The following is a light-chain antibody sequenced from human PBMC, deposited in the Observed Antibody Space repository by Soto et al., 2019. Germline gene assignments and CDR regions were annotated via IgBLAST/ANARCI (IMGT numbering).Light chain of an antibody. V-gene: IGLV2-23*02. Sequence: QSALTQPASVSGSPGKSITLSCTGTSSDVGSYNLVSWYQQHPGKAPKLMIYEVNKRPSGVSNRFSGSKSGNTASLTISGLQAEDEADYYCCSNGGGRTTYVFGTGTKVTVL. CDR1: SSDVGSYNL. J-gene: IGLJ1*01. CDR3: CSNGGGRTTYV. CDR2: EVN.